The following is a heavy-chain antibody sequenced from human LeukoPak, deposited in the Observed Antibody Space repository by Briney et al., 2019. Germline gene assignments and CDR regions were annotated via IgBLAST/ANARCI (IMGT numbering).Heavy chain of an antibody. CDR1: GFTFSSYA. CDR2: ISGSGDST. V-gene: IGHV3-23*01. CDR3: AKGVVGYPFDS. D-gene: IGHD1-1*01. Sequence: GGSLRLSCAASGFTFSSYAMSWVRQASGKGLEWGSAISGSGDSTYYADSVKGRFTISRDNSKNTLYLQMNSLRAEDTAIYYCAKGVVGYPFDSWGQGTLVTVSS. J-gene: IGHJ4*02.